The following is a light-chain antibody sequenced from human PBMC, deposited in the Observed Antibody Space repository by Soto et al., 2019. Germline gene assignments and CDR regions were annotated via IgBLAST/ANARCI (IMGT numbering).Light chain of an antibody. Sequence: IVITQSPATPSVSPGESVPFSCKASQGINRNLAWYQQKPGQAPRLLISGASTGATGIPARFSGSGSGTEFTLTINSLQSEDSAVYYCQQYYTWPVTFGGGTKVDIK. CDR3: QQYYTWPVT. J-gene: IGKJ4*01. CDR1: QGINRN. CDR2: GAS. V-gene: IGKV3-15*01.